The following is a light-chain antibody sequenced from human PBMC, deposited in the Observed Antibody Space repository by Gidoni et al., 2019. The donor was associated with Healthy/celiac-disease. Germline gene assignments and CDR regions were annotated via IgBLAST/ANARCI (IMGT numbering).Light chain of an antibody. CDR2: LGS. CDR3: MQALQTRVT. V-gene: IGKV2-28*01. Sequence: IVMTQSPLSLPVTPGEPASISCRSSQSLLHSNGYNYLDWYLQKPGQSPQLLIYLGSNRASGVPDRFSGSGSGTDFTLKISRLEAEDVGVYYCMQALQTRVTFXXXTRLEIK. J-gene: IGKJ5*01. CDR1: QSLLHSNGYNY.